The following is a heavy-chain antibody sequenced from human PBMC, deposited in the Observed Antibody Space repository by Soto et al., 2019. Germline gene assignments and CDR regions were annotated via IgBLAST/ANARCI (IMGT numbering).Heavy chain of an antibody. V-gene: IGHV3-30-3*01. CDR1: GFTFSTYA. J-gene: IGHJ4*02. D-gene: IGHD5-12*01. CDR2: IPFDGSNT. Sequence: PGGSLRLSCAASGFTFSTYAMHWVRQAPGKGLEWVAVIPFDGSNTYYADSVRGRFTISRDSSKNTVYLQMNSLRAEDTAVYYCARDLGARGYSDYHPEGLDYWGQGTLVTVSS. CDR3: ARDLGARGYSDYHPEGLDY.